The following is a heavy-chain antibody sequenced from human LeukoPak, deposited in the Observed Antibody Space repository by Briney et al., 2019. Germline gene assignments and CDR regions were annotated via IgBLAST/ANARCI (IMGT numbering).Heavy chain of an antibody. CDR1: GFTFNNYA. CDR3: ARSYSSGWFYYYAMDV. CDR2: ISGDGVSP. D-gene: IGHD6-19*01. V-gene: IGHV3-23*01. J-gene: IGHJ6*02. Sequence: GGSLRLSCAASGFTFNNYALTWVRQTPGKGLECVSAISGDGVSPYYADSVRGRFTISRDNAKNTLYLQMNSLRADDTAVYYCARSYSSGWFYYYAMDVWGQGTTVTVSS.